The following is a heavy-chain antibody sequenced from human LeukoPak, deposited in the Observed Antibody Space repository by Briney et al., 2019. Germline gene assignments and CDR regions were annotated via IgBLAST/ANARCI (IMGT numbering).Heavy chain of an antibody. J-gene: IGHJ4*02. D-gene: IGHD2-21*02. Sequence: PGRSLRLSCAASGFTFGSYAMHWVRQAPGKGLEWVAVISYDGSNKYYADSVKGRFTISRDNSKNTLYLQMNSPRAEDTAVYYCARARYQPLPFRWFDYWGQGTLVTVSS. CDR3: ARARYQPLPFRWFDY. CDR2: ISYDGSNK. CDR1: GFTFGSYA. V-gene: IGHV3-30*04.